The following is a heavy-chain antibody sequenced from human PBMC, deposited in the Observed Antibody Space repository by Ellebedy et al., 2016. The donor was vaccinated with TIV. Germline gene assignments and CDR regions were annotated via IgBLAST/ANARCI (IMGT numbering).Heavy chain of an antibody. Sequence: PGGSLRLSCVASGFTFSNYNMNWVRQSPGKGLEWVSSIRSTGSDKYYAESVKGRFTISRDNAQNTLFLQMNSLRADDTAVYYCARGGFDAYYLDYWGQGILVTVSS. CDR1: GFTFSNYN. J-gene: IGHJ4*02. CDR3: ARGGFDAYYLDY. V-gene: IGHV3-21*06. CDR2: IRSTGSDK.